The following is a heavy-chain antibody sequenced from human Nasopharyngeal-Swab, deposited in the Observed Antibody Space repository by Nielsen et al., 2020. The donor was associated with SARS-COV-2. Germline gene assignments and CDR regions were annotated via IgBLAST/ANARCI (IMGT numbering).Heavy chain of an antibody. V-gene: IGHV4-61*02. Sequence: SETLSLTCTVSGGSISSGSYYWSWIRQPAGKGLEWIGRIYTSGSTNYNPSLKSRVTISVDTSKNQFSLKLSSVTAADTAVYYCARDTYYYDSSGSSYWYFELWGRGTLVTVSS. CDR3: ARDTYYYDSSGSSYWYFEL. CDR2: IYTSGST. CDR1: GGSISSGSYY. D-gene: IGHD3-22*01. J-gene: IGHJ2*01.